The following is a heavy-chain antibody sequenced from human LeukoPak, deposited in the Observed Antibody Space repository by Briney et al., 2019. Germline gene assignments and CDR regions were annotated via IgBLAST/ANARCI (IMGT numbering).Heavy chain of an antibody. CDR1: GGSISSYY. CDR3: ARGTTVTTAGFDY. V-gene: IGHV4-30-4*01. D-gene: IGHD4-17*01. J-gene: IGHJ4*02. Sequence: PSETLSLTCTVSGGSISSYYWSWIRQPPGKGLEWIGYIYYSGSNYYNPSLKSRVTISVDTSKNQFSLKLSSVTAADTAVYYCARGTTVTTAGFDYWGQGTLVTVSS. CDR2: IYYSGSN.